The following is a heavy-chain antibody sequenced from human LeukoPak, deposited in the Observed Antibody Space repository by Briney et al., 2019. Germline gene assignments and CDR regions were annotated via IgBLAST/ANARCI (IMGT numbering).Heavy chain of an antibody. D-gene: IGHD3-3*01. CDR3: ARDGDYDFWSGLDY. Sequence: GGSLRLSCAASGISFSNYAMHWVRQAPDRGLEWVAVMAYDGSRKYYADSVKGRFTISRDNSKNTLYLQMNSLRGEDTAVYYCARDGDYDFWSGLDYWGQGALVTVSS. J-gene: IGHJ4*02. CDR2: MAYDGSRK. CDR1: GISFSNYA. V-gene: IGHV3-30-3*01.